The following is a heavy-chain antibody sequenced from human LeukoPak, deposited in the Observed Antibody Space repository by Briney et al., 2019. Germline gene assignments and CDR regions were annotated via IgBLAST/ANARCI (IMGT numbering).Heavy chain of an antibody. CDR2: ISSSYGTT. D-gene: IGHD2-2*01. V-gene: IGHV3-23*01. Sequence: GGSLRLSCAASGFTFSSYNMNWVRQAPGKGLEWVSSISSSYGTTYYADSVKGRFTISRDNSKNTVFLQMNSLRGEDPAVYYCAKGAVVVPVAMGLSAFDIWGRGTMVTVSS. CDR3: AKGAVVVPVAMGLSAFDI. CDR1: GFTFSSYN. J-gene: IGHJ3*02.